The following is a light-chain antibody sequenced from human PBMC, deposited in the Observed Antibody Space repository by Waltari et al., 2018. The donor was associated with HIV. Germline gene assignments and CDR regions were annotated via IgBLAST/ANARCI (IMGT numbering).Light chain of an antibody. CDR3: SSYRRDSTQV. Sequence: QSALTQPASVSGSPGQSITISCTGSRSDVGSFHFVSWYQQYPGKAPKLVIFEVSKRPSGVSSRFSGSKSGNTASLTISGLQAEDEADYHCSSYRRDSTQVFGGGTKLTVL. J-gene: IGLJ2*01. V-gene: IGLV2-14*01. CDR2: EVS. CDR1: RSDVGSFHF.